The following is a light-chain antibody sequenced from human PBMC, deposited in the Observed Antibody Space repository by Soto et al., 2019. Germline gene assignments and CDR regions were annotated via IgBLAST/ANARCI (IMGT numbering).Light chain of an antibody. CDR2: SNN. V-gene: IGLV1-44*01. CDR3: AAWDDSLNGYV. CDR1: RSNIGSNT. Sequence: QSVLIQPPSASETPGQRITISCSGSRSNIGSNTVNWYQQLPGTAPKLLIYSNNQRPSGVPDRFSGSKSGTSASLAISGFQSEDEADYYCAAWDDSLNGYVFGTGTKVTVL. J-gene: IGLJ1*01.